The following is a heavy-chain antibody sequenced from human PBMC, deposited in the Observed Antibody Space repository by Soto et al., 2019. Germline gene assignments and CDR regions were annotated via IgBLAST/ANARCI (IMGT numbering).Heavy chain of an antibody. Sequence: QVQLVQSGAEVKKPGASVKVSCKASGYTFTSYGISWVRQAPGQGREWMGWINVYNGKTNYAQKLQGRVTMTTDTSTSTAYLDLRSLRSDDTAVYFCARDTSRGEYDYWGQGTLVTVSS. D-gene: IGHD3-10*01. V-gene: IGHV1-18*01. CDR3: ARDTSRGEYDY. CDR1: GYTFTSYG. J-gene: IGHJ4*02. CDR2: INVYNGKT.